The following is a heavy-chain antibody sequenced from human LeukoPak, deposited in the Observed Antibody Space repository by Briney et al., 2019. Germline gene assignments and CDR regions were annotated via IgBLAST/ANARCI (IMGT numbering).Heavy chain of an antibody. Sequence: GGSLRLSCAASGLTFRNYAMTWVRQAPGKGLEWVSSITGGGGGTSYADSVKGRFIVYRDNSKNTLYLQMNSLRAGDTAVYYCAKDPNGDYVGAFDSWGQGTSVTVSS. CDR1: GLTFRNYA. CDR3: AKDPNGDYVGAFDS. V-gene: IGHV3-23*01. CDR2: ITGGGGGT. D-gene: IGHD4-17*01. J-gene: IGHJ3*01.